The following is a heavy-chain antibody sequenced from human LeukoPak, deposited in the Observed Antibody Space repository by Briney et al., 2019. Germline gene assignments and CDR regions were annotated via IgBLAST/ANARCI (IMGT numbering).Heavy chain of an antibody. D-gene: IGHD3-10*01. V-gene: IGHV1-18*01. J-gene: IGHJ6*03. CDR2: ISAYNGNT. CDR1: GYTFTSYG. Sequence: GASVKVSCKASGYTFTSYGISWVRQAPGQELEWMGWISAYNGNTNYAQKLQGRVTMTTDTSTSTAYMELRSLRSDDTAVYYCARAGKRSSYYYYYYMDVWGKGTTVTVSS. CDR3: ARAGKRSSYYYYYYMDV.